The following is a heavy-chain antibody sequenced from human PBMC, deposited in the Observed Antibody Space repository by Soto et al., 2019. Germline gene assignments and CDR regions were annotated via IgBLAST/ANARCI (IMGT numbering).Heavy chain of an antibody. J-gene: IGHJ6*02. V-gene: IGHV5-51*01. D-gene: IGHD3-9*01. CDR1: GYSFTSYW. Sequence: GESLKISCKGSGYSFTSYWIGWVRQMPGKGLEWMGIIYPGDSDTRYSPSFQGQVTISADKSISTAYLQWSSLKASDTAMYYCARRFGYDILTGPTNDGTDVWGQGTTVTVSS. CDR2: IYPGDSDT. CDR3: ARRFGYDILTGPTNDGTDV.